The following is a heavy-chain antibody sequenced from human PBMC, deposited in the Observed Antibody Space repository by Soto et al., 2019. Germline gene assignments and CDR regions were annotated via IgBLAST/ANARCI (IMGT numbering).Heavy chain of an antibody. D-gene: IGHD3-22*01. CDR2: IWTNNGNT. J-gene: IGHJ4*02. Sequence: QVPLVQSGAEVKEPGASVKVSCKTSGYTFTSYGISWVRQAPGQGLEWMGWIWTNNGNTKCAENLQGRVTMTTDTSTNTAYMELRSLRSDDTAVYYCARGRSGYYFEDYWGQGTLITVSS. V-gene: IGHV1-18*01. CDR1: GYTFTSYG. CDR3: ARGRSGYYFEDY.